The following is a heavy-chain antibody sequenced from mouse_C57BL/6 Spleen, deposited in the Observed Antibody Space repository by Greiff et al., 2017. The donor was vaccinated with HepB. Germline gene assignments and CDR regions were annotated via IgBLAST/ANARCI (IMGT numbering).Heavy chain of an antibody. CDR1: GYTFTSYW. CDR3: ARSNWDDYFDY. V-gene: IGHV1-64*01. D-gene: IGHD4-1*01. CDR2: IHPNSGST. J-gene: IGHJ2*01. Sequence: VQLQQPGAELVKPGASVKLSCKASGYTFTSYWMHWVKQRPGQGLEWIGMIHPNSGSTNYNEKFKSKATLTVDKSSSTAYMQLSSLTSEDSAVYYCARSNWDDYFDYWGQGTTLTVSS.